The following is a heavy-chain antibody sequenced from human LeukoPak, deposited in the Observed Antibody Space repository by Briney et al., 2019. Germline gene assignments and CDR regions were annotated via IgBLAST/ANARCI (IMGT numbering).Heavy chain of an antibody. J-gene: IGHJ4*02. CDR3: AKGLTKYSGSYYDIDY. Sequence: GGSLRLSCAASGFTFSSYAMTWVRQAPGKGLEWVSAISGSGGSTYYADSVKGRFTISRDNSKNTLYLQMNSLRAEDTAVYYCAKGLTKYSGSYYDIDYWGQGTLVTVSS. CDR1: GFTFSSYA. CDR2: ISGSGGST. D-gene: IGHD1-26*01. V-gene: IGHV3-23*01.